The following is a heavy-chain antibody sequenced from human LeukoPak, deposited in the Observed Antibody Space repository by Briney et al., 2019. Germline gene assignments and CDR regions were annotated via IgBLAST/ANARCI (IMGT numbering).Heavy chain of an antibody. Sequence: SQTLSLTCTVSGGSISSGGYYWSWIRQHPGKGLEWIGYIYYSGSTYYNPSLKSRVTISVDTSKNQFSLKLSSVTAADTAVYYCARSDKSGSYLGFDYWGQGTLVTVSS. J-gene: IGHJ4*02. CDR1: GGSISSGGYY. CDR2: IYYSGST. D-gene: IGHD1-26*01. CDR3: ARSDKSGSYLGFDY. V-gene: IGHV4-31*03.